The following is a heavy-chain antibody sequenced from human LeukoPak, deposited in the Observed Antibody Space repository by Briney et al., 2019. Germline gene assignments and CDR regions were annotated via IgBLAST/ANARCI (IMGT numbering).Heavy chain of an antibody. Sequence: GASVKVSCKVSGYTLTELSMHWVRQAPGKGLEWMGGFDPEDGETIYAQKFQGRVTMTEDTSTDTAYMELSSLRSEDTAVYYCAGDLQDTAMVTPNFDYWGQGTLVTVSS. V-gene: IGHV1-24*01. CDR2: FDPEDGET. CDR1: GYTLTELS. D-gene: IGHD5-18*01. CDR3: AGDLQDTAMVTPNFDY. J-gene: IGHJ4*02.